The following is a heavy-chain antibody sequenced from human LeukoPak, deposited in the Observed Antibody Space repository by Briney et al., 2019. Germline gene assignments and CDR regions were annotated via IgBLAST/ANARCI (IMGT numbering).Heavy chain of an antibody. CDR3: AKSMGGWYGYYFYYMDV. Sequence: GGTLRLSCAASRFTFSTYGMSWVRQAPGKGLEWVSAISDSGAYTYYADSVKGRFTISRDNSKNTLYLQMNSLRAEDTAVYYCAKSMGGWYGYYFYYMDVWGKGTTVTVSS. CDR1: RFTFSTYG. J-gene: IGHJ6*03. D-gene: IGHD6-19*01. CDR2: ISDSGAYT. V-gene: IGHV3-23*01.